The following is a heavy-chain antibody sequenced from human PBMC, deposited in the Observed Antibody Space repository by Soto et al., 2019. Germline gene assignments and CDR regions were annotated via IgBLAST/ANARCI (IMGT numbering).Heavy chain of an antibody. CDR1: DGSVNSGNYY. V-gene: IGHV4-61*01. CDR2: IYYIGTT. CDR3: AREEKQLYRYGGDFDY. J-gene: IGHJ4*02. D-gene: IGHD3-16*02. Sequence: QVQLQESGPGLVKPSETLSLTCSVSDGSVNSGNYYWSWIRQPPGKGLEWIGHIYYIGTTDYKPPLKSRVTSSVDTPKNQCSQKVTSVTAADTAVYFCAREEKQLYRYGGDFDYWGQGILVTVSS.